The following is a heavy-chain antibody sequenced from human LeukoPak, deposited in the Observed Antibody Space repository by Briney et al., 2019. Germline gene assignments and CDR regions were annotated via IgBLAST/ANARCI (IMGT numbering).Heavy chain of an antibody. CDR3: ARAQREYCSSTSCYGTNTYYYYGMDV. CDR2: INHSGST. V-gene: IGHV4-34*01. CDR1: GGSFSGYY. D-gene: IGHD2-2*01. J-gene: IGHJ6*02. Sequence: SETLSLTCAVYGGSFSGYYWSWIRQPPGKGLEWIGEINHSGSTNYNPSLKSRVTISVDTSKNQFSLKLSSVTAADTAVYYCARAQREYCSSTSCYGTNTYYYYGMDVWGQGTTVTVSS.